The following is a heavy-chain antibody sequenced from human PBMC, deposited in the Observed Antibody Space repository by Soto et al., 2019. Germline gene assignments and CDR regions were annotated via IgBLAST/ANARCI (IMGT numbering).Heavy chain of an antibody. Sequence: QVQLVQSGAAVKKPGASVKVSCKASGYTFTSYGISWLRQAPGQGLEGMGWISAYNGNTNYAQKLQGRVTLTTDTATSTAYRELRSLRSDDTAVYYCARDCTAKVRGWFDPWGQGTLVTVSS. J-gene: IGHJ5*02. CDR1: GYTFTSYG. D-gene: IGHD5-18*01. CDR3: ARDCTAKVRGWFDP. V-gene: IGHV1-18*01. CDR2: ISAYNGNT.